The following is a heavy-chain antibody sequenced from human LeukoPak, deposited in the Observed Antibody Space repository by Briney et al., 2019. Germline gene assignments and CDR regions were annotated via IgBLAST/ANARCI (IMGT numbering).Heavy chain of an antibody. D-gene: IGHD5-12*01. V-gene: IGHV3-23*01. Sequence: AGGSLRLSCAASGFTFSSYAMSWVRQAPGKGLEWVSAISGSGGSTYYADSVKGRFTISRDNSKNTLYLQMNSLRAEDTAVYYCAKSIDKWIDLDYWGQGTLVTVSS. CDR2: ISGSGGST. CDR3: AKSIDKWIDLDY. J-gene: IGHJ4*02. CDR1: GFTFSSYA.